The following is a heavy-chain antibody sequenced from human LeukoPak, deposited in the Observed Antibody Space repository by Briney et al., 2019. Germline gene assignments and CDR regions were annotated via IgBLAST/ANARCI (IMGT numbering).Heavy chain of an antibody. CDR3: ARESASDGYNSYFDY. CDR2: ISAYNGNT. J-gene: IGHJ4*02. V-gene: IGHV1-18*01. Sequence: ASVKVSCKASGGTFSSYGISWVRQAPGRGLEWMGWISAYNGNTNYAQKLQGRVTMTTDTSTSTAYMELRSLRSDDTAVYYCARESASDGYNSYFDYWGQGTLVTVSS. CDR1: GGTFSSYG. D-gene: IGHD5-24*01.